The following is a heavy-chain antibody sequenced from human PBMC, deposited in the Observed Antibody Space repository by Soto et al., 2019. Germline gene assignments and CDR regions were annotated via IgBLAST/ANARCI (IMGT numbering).Heavy chain of an antibody. V-gene: IGHV6-1*01. CDR3: ARLIGNSWLDS. Sequence: QVQLQQSGPGLVKPSQTLSLTCAISGDSVSTNSATWDWIRQSPSRGLEWLGRTYYRSTWSYDYAASAQGRITLNPATPNNQLSLHLNSVTPDDTAVYYCARLIGNSWLDSWGQGTLVTVSS. D-gene: IGHD2-8*01. J-gene: IGHJ5*01. CDR1: GDSVSTNSAT. CDR2: TYYRSTWSY.